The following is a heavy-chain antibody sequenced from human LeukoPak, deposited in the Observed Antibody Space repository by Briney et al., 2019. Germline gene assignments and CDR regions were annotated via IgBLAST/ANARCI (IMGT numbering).Heavy chain of an antibody. Sequence: PGGSLRLSCAASGFTFSSYWMSWVRQAPGKGLEWVANIKQDGSEKYYVDSVKGRFTISRDNAKNSLYLQMNSLRAEDTAVYYCARDQEYSSSFSPRIDAFDIWGQGTMVTVSS. D-gene: IGHD6-13*01. CDR3: ARDQEYSSSFSPRIDAFDI. CDR1: GFTFSSYW. J-gene: IGHJ3*02. CDR2: IKQDGSEK. V-gene: IGHV3-7*01.